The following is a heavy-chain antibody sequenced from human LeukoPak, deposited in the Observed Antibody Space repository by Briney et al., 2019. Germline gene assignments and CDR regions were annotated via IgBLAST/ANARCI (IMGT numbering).Heavy chain of an antibody. Sequence: GGSLRLSCAASGFTFSSYAMSWVRQAPGKGLEWVSAISGSGGSTYYADSVKGRFTISRDNSKNTLYLQMNSLRAEDTAVYYCAKGGTDCYYYYMDVWGKGTTVTVSS. CDR2: ISGSGGST. J-gene: IGHJ6*03. V-gene: IGHV3-23*01. CDR3: AKGGTDCYYYYMDV. CDR1: GFTFSSYA.